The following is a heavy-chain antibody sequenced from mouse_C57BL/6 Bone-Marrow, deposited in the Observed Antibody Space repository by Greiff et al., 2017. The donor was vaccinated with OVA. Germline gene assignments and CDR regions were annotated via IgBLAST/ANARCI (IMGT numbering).Heavy chain of an antibody. CDR3: ERGGIVSYDYESLYAMDY. Sequence: EVKLLESGPGLVKPSQSLSLSCSASGYSITSDYWNWIRKFPGNKLEYMGYISYSGSTYYNPSHKSRNSITRDTSKNNYYMQLNSVTTENTATYYCERGGIVSYDYESLYAMDYWGQGTSVTVAS. V-gene: IGHV3-8*01. J-gene: IGHJ4*01. CDR1: GYSITSDY. D-gene: IGHD2-4*01. CDR2: ISYSGST.